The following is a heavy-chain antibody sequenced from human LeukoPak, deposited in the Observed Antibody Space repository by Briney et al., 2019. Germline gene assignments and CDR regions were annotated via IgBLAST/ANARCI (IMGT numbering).Heavy chain of an antibody. J-gene: IGHJ6*03. Sequence: AGGSLRLSCAASGFTFSSYGMSWIRQPPGKGLEWIGEINHRGSANYNPSLKSRVTISEDTSKNQFFLKLSSVTAADTAVYHCARSVHGGYSTGYYYYYMDVWGKGTTVTISS. V-gene: IGHV4-34*01. D-gene: IGHD2-8*02. CDR3: ARSVHGGYSTGYYYYYMDV. CDR1: GFTFSSYG. CDR2: INHRGSA.